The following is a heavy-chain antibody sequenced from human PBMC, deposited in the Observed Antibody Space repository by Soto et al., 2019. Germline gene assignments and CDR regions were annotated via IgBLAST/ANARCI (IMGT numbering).Heavy chain of an antibody. CDR2: INPGGGST. V-gene: IGHV1-46*01. J-gene: IGHJ4*01. Sequence: ASVKVSCKASGYTFTNDYVHWVRQAPGRGLEWMGVINPGGGSTNYAQKFKGRITMTRDTSTSTVYMEMSSLRSEDTAIYYCARPTVVGATVRYFFDHWGQGPLVTVSS. CDR1: GYTFTNDY. CDR3: ARPTVVGATVRYFFDH. D-gene: IGHD1-26*01.